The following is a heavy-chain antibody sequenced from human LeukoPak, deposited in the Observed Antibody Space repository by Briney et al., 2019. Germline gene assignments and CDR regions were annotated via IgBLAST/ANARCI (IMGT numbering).Heavy chain of an antibody. V-gene: IGHV3-20*04. CDR2: VNWNGGST. Sequence: PGGSLRLSCAASGFTFDDYGMSWVRQAPGKGLEWISGVNWNGGSTGYADSVKGRFTISRDNAKNSLYLQMNSLRAEDTAVYYCARAHSSGWGGYFDYWGQGTLVTVSS. D-gene: IGHD6-19*01. J-gene: IGHJ4*02. CDR1: GFTFDDYG. CDR3: ARAHSSGWGGYFDY.